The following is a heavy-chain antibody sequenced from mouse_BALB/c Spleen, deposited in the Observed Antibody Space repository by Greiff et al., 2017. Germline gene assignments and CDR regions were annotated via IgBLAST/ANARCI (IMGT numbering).Heavy chain of an antibody. CDR2: IYPGSGNT. V-gene: IGHV1-77*01. J-gene: IGHJ4*01. CDR3: AREYGNPYYAMDY. CDR1: GYTFTDYY. Sequence: QVQLQQSGAELARPGASVKLSCKASGYTFTDYYINWVKQRTGQGLEWIGEIYPGSGNTYYNEKFKGKATLTADKSSSTAYMQLSSLTSEDSAVYFCAREYGNPYYAMDYWGQGTSVTVSS. D-gene: IGHD2-10*02.